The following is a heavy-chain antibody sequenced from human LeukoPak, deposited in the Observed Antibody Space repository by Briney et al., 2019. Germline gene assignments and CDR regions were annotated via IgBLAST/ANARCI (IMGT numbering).Heavy chain of an antibody. CDR3: ARVKALGAATDAFDI. CDR1: GFTVSSNY. V-gene: IGHV3-53*01. J-gene: IGHJ3*02. CDR2: IYSGGST. D-gene: IGHD1-26*01. Sequence: GGSLRLSCAASGFTVSSNYMSWVRQAPGKGLEWVSVIYSGGSTYYADSVKGRFTISRDNSKNTLYLQMNSLRAEDTAVYYCARVKALGAATDAFDIWGQGTMVTVS.